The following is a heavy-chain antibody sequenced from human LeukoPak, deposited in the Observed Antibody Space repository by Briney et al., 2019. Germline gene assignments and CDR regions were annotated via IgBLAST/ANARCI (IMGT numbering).Heavy chain of an antibody. V-gene: IGHV4-39*01. Sequence: PSETLSLTCTVSGGSISSSSYYWGWIRQPPGKGLEWIGSIYYSGSTYYNPSLKSRVTISVDTSKNQFSLKLSSATAADTAAYYCARHLNGYFDYWGQGTLVTVSS. J-gene: IGHJ4*02. CDR3: ARHLNGYFDY. CDR2: IYYSGST. CDR1: GGSISSSSYY.